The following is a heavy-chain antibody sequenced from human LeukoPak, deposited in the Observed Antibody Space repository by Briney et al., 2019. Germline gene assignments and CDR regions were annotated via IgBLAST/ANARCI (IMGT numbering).Heavy chain of an antibody. J-gene: IGHJ4*02. Sequence: GGSLRLSCAASGFTFSSYAMSWVRQAPGKGLEWVSAISGSGGSTYYADSVKGRFTSSRDNSKNTLYLQMNSLRAEDTAVYYCAKDPPRGYSYGYFDYWGQGTLVTVSS. CDR3: AKDPPRGYSYGYFDY. CDR1: GFTFSSYA. D-gene: IGHD5-18*01. CDR2: ISGSGGST. V-gene: IGHV3-23*01.